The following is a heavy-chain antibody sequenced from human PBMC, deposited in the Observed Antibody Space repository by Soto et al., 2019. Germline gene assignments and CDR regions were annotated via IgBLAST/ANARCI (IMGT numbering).Heavy chain of an antibody. CDR1: GGTFSSYA. V-gene: IGHV1-69*01. CDR2: IIPIFGTA. Sequence: QVQLVQSGAEVKKPGSSVKVSCKASGGTFSSYAISWVRQAPGQGLEWMGGIIPIFGTANYAQKFQGRVTITADESTSTAYMELSSLRSEDTAVYYCARGAVLRFGEVNAYYFDYWGQGTLVTVSS. J-gene: IGHJ4*02. D-gene: IGHD3-10*01. CDR3: ARGAVLRFGEVNAYYFDY.